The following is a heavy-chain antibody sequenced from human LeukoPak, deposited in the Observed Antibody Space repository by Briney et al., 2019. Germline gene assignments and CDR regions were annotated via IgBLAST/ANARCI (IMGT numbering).Heavy chain of an antibody. CDR2: IYSGGST. V-gene: IGHV3-53*01. D-gene: IGHD3-16*01. J-gene: IGHJ4*02. Sequence: GGSLRLSCAASGFTFSSHWMTWVRQAPGKGLEWDSVIYSGGSTYYADSVKGRFTISRDNSKNTLYLQMNSLRAEDTAVYYCARVDEGDANFDYWGQGTLVTVSS. CDR3: ARVDEGDANFDY. CDR1: GFTFSSHW.